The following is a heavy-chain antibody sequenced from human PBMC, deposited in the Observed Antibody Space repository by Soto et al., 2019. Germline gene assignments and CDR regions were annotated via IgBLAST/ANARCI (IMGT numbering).Heavy chain of an antibody. CDR1: GGSISSGGYS. V-gene: IGHV4-30-2*01. CDR2: IYHSGST. Sequence: SETLSLTCAVSGGSISSGGYSWSWIRQPPGKGLEWIGYIYHSGSTYYNPSLKSRVTISVDRSKNQFSLKLSSVTAADTAVYYCARGVPAAIKYNWFAPWGQGTLVTVSS. CDR3: ARGVPAAIKYNWFAP. D-gene: IGHD2-2*01. J-gene: IGHJ5*02.